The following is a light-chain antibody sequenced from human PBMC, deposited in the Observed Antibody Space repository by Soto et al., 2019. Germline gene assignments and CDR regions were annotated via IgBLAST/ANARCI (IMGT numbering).Light chain of an antibody. Sequence: DIVMTQSPDSLAVSLGERATINCKSSQSVLYSSINKTYLAWYQQKPGQPPKLLIYWASIRDSGVPDRFSGSGSGTDFTLTIDSLQPEDVAVYHCQHYHGTPYTFGQGTKVQI. V-gene: IGKV4-1*01. CDR3: QHYHGTPYT. CDR1: QSVLYSSINKTY. CDR2: WAS. J-gene: IGKJ2*01.